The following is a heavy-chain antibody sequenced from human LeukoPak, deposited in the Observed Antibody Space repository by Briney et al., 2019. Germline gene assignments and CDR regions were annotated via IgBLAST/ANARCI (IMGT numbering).Heavy chain of an antibody. D-gene: IGHD2-15*01. V-gene: IGHV1-69*13. J-gene: IGHJ4*02. Sequence: SVHVTFKSSGGTFRNYVNSWVRQARGRGRDWMALIIPFFGTANYVQKFQGRVTITADESTSTAYMELSSLRSEDTAVYYCARGKNCSGGSCYLPTGWGQGTLVTVSS. CDR3: ARGKNCSGGSCYLPTG. CDR1: GGTFRNYV. CDR2: IIPFFGTA.